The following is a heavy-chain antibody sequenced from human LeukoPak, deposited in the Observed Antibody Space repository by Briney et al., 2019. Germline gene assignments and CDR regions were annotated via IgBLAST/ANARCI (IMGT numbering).Heavy chain of an antibody. J-gene: IGHJ3*02. D-gene: IGHD3-22*01. V-gene: IGHV4-39*07. CDR1: GGSISSSSYY. CDR3: ARPFYDSSGPLDAFDI. CDR2: IYYSGST. Sequence: SETLSLTCTVSGGSISSSSYYWGWIRQPPGKGLEWIGSIYYSGSTYYNPSLKSRVTISVDTSKNQFSLKLSSVTAADTAVYYCARPFYDSSGPLDAFDIWGQGTMVTVSS.